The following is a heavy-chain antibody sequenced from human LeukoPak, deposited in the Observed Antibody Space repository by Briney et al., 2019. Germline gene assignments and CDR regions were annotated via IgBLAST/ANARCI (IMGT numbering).Heavy chain of an antibody. D-gene: IGHD5-18*01. CDR1: GGSISSYY. CDR2: IYSSGTT. CDR3: ARTDGKQLPPRF. V-gene: IGHV4-59*08. J-gene: IGHJ4*02. Sequence: SETLSLTCTVSGGSISSYYWSWIRQPPGKGLEWIGNIYSSGTTNYNPSLKSRVTISVDTSKNQFSLKLSSVTAADTAVYFCARTDGKQLPPRFWGQGTLVTVSS.